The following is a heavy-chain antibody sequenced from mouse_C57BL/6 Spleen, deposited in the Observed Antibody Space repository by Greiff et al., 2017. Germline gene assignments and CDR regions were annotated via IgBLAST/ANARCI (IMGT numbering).Heavy chain of an antibody. CDR1: GYTFTSYW. CDR3: AIWGTTVVAPFDV. CDR2: IHPNSGST. V-gene: IGHV1-64*01. Sequence: QVQLQQPGPELVKPGASVTLSCKASGYTFTSYWMHWVKQRPGQGLEWIGMIHPNSGSTNYNATLKSKATLTVDKSSSTAYMQLSSLPPEHSAAYYGAIWGTTVVAPFDVWGKGTTLTVAS. J-gene: IGHJ2*01. D-gene: IGHD1-1*01.